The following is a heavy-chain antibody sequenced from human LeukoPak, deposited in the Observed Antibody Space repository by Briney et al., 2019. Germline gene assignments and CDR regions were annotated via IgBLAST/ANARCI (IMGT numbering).Heavy chain of an antibody. CDR3: ARGADFDVRYFDL. D-gene: IGHD3-9*01. J-gene: IGHJ2*01. CDR2: VSSRAQSI. CDR1: GFTFSSYE. Sequence: PGGSLRLSCAASGFTFSSYEMNWVRQAPGKGLEWVSSVSSRAQSIYYADSVKGRFTISRDNAKNSLFLQMNSLRVEDTAVYFCARGADFDVRYFDLWGRGTLVTVSS. V-gene: IGHV3-48*03.